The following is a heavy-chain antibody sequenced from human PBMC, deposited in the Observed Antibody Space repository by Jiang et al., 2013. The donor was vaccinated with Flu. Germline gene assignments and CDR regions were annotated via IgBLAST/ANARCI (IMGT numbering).Heavy chain of an antibody. CDR3: AREGRAGISMDWYFDL. V-gene: IGHV3-33*05. J-gene: IGHJ2*01. Sequence: QLVESGGGVVQPGGSLRLSCAASGFTFSSHGIHWVRQAPGKGLEWVAVISHDANNKYYADSVKGRFTISRDNSKNTLYLQMNSLTAEDTAVYYCAREGRAGISMDWYFDLWGRGTLVTVSS. CDR1: GFTFSSHG. CDR2: ISHDANNK. D-gene: IGHD3-10*01.